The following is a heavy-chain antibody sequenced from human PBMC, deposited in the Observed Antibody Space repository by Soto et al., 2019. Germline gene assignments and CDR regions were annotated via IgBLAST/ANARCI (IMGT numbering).Heavy chain of an antibody. J-gene: IGHJ4*02. Sequence: QVQLVESGGGVVQPGRSLRLSCAASGFTFSSYAMHWVRQAPGKGLEWVAVISYDGSNKYYADSVKGRFTISRDNSKNTLYLQINSLRAEDTAVYYCARGPQTAIKDIVVPIDYWGQGTLVTVSS. D-gene: IGHD2-15*01. V-gene: IGHV3-30-3*01. CDR2: ISYDGSNK. CDR3: ARGPQTAIKDIVVPIDY. CDR1: GFTFSSYA.